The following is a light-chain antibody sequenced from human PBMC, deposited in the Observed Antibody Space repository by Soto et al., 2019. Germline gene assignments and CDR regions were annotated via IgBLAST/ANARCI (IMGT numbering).Light chain of an antibody. CDR3: CSYADSSRTLV. CDR1: GSVVGSYNL. J-gene: IGLJ2*01. V-gene: IGLV2-23*01. Sequence: QSALTQSASVSGSPGQSITISCTGTGSVVGSYNLVSWYRQVPGKAPKLMVYEDTKRPSGVSNRFSGSKSGNSASLTISGLQAEDEADYYCCSYADSSRTLVFGGGTKLTVL. CDR2: EDT.